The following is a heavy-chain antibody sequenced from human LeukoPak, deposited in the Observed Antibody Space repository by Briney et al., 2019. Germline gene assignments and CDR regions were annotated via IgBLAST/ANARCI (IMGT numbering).Heavy chain of an antibody. D-gene: IGHD2-2*01. V-gene: IGHV4-34*01. Sequence: SETLSLTCAVYGGSFSGHYWTWLRQAPGKGLEWIGESTHTGSTNYNPSLKSRVTISVDTSKNQFSLKLTSVGAADTAVYHCARGRTGAAALDFWGPGTLVTVSS. CDR3: ARGRTGAAALDF. CDR2: STHTGST. CDR1: GGSFSGHY. J-gene: IGHJ4*02.